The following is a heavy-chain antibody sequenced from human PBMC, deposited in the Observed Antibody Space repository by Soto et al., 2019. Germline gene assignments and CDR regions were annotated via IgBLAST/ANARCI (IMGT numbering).Heavy chain of an antibody. Sequence: GGSLRLSCAASGFTVSSNYMSWVRQAPGKGLEWVSVIYSGGSTYYADSVKGRFTISRHNSKNTLYLQMNSLRAEDTAVYYCAKSLRGIIIDFDYWGQGTQFTVSS. V-gene: IGHV3-53*01. J-gene: IGHJ4*02. CDR1: GFTVSSNY. D-gene: IGHD3-10*01. CDR3: AKSLRGIIIDFDY. CDR2: IYSGGST.